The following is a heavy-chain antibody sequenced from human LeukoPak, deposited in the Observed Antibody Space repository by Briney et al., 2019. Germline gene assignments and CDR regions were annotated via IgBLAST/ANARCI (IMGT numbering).Heavy chain of an antibody. J-gene: IGHJ3*02. CDR1: GYSFTGYY. Sequence: ASVKVSCKTSGYSFTGYYVHWVRQAPGQGLEWMGWIHPNSGGTNYAQRFHDWVTMTRDTSTRTAYMELRLRSDDTAVYYCARTGFDIWGQGTMVTVSS. CDR3: ARTGFDI. V-gene: IGHV1-2*04. CDR2: IHPNSGGT.